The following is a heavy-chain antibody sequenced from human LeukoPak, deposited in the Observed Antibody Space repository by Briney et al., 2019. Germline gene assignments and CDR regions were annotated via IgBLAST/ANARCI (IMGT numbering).Heavy chain of an antibody. Sequence: PSETLSLACAVSGDSISSATHYWSWIRQPAGKGLEWIGRIYSSGSTNYNPSLKSRVSISVDTSKNQFSLKLSSVTAADTAEYYCARFLNWVFDNWGQGTPVTVSS. V-gene: IGHV4-61*02. J-gene: IGHJ4*02. D-gene: IGHD7-27*01. CDR2: IYSSGST. CDR1: GDSISSATHY. CDR3: ARFLNWVFDN.